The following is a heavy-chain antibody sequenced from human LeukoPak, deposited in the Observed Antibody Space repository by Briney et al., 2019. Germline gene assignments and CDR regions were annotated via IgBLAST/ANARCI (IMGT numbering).Heavy chain of an antibody. V-gene: IGHV3-30*04. D-gene: IGHD5-18*01. CDR1: GFTFSSYA. Sequence: AGGSLRLSCAASGFTFSSYAMHWVRQAPGKGLEWVAVISYDGSNKYYADSVKGRFTISRDNSKNTLYLQMNSLRAEDTAVFYCARDLTAMGHFDYWGQRTLVTVSS. J-gene: IGHJ4*02. CDR3: ARDLTAMGHFDY. CDR2: ISYDGSNK.